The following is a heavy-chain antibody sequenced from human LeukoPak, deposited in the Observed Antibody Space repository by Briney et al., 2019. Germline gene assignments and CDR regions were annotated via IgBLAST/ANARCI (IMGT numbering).Heavy chain of an antibody. J-gene: IGHJ4*02. Sequence: ASVKVSCKASGGTFSSYAISWVRQAPGQGLEWMGWINPNSGGTNYAQKFQGRVTMTRDASISTAYMELSRLRSDDTAVYYCARDERYDSSGYPFDYWGQGTLVTVS. V-gene: IGHV1-2*02. CDR3: ARDERYDSSGYPFDY. CDR2: INPNSGGT. D-gene: IGHD3-22*01. CDR1: GGTFSSYA.